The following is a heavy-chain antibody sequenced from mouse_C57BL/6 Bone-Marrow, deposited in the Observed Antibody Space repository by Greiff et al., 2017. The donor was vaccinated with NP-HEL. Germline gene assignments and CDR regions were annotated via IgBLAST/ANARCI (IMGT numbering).Heavy chain of an antibody. CDR3: LYGNYVGYFDV. Sequence: VQLQQSGAELAKPGASVKLSCKASGYTFTSYWMHWVKQRPGQGLEWIGYINPSSGYTKYNQKFKDKATLTADKSSSTAYMQLSILTYEDSSVYYCLYGNYVGYFDVWGTGTTVTVSS. CDR1: GYTFTSYW. J-gene: IGHJ1*03. D-gene: IGHD2-1*01. V-gene: IGHV1-7*01. CDR2: INPSSGYT.